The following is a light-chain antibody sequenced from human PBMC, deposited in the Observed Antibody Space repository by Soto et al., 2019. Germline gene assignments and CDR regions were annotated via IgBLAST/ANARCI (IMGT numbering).Light chain of an antibody. J-gene: IGKJ5*01. CDR1: QGISTW. V-gene: IGKV1D-12*01. CDR2: TAS. Sequence: DIQMTQSPSSVSASVGDRVTITCRASQGISTWLAWYQQKPGKAPKLLIYTASTLESGVPSRFSGSGSGTEFTLTITNLQPEDFAVYYCQQFGSSLPINFGQGTRLEIK. CDR3: QQFGSSLPIN.